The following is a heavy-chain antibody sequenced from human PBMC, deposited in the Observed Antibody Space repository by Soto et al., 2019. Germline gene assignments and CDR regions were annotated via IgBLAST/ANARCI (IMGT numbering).Heavy chain of an antibody. V-gene: IGHV3-30*18. D-gene: IGHD6-19*01. CDR3: AKGGRQWLVTSDFNY. J-gene: IGHJ4*02. Sequence: VQLVESGGGVVQPGRSLRLSCAASGFTFSDYAMHWVRQAPGKGLECVAVVSHDGRNTHYADSVKGRFTISRDSYKNTVSLEMTSLRAEDTAVYYCAKGGRQWLVTSDFNYWGQGALVTVSS. CDR1: GFTFSDYA. CDR2: VSHDGRNT.